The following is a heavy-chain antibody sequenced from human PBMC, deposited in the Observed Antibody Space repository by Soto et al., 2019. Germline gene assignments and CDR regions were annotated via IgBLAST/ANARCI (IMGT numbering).Heavy chain of an antibody. V-gene: IGHV1-69*06. Sequence: ASVKVSCKASGGTFSSYAISWVRQAPGQGLEWMGGIIPIFGTANYAQKFQGRVTITADKSTSTAYMELSSLRSEDTAVYYCASPVTTAFSYYYGMDVWGQGTTVTGSS. J-gene: IGHJ6*02. D-gene: IGHD4-4*01. CDR3: ASPVTTAFSYYYGMDV. CDR1: GGTFSSYA. CDR2: IIPIFGTA.